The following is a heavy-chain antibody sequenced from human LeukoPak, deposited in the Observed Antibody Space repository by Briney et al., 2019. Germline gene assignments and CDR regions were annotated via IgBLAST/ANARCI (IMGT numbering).Heavy chain of an antibody. CDR2: ISYDGSNK. CDR1: GFTFSSYA. D-gene: IGHD3-10*01. Sequence: GGSLRLSCAASGFTFSSYAMHWVRQAPGKGLEWVAVISYDGSNKYYADSVKGRFTISRDNSKNTLYLQMNSLRAEDTAVYYCAKVAVEYYYGSGSFDYWGQGTLVTVSS. J-gene: IGHJ4*02. CDR3: AKVAVEYYYGSGSFDY. V-gene: IGHV3-30*04.